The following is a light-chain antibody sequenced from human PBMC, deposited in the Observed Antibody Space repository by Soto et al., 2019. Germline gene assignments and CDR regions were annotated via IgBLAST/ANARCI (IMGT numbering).Light chain of an antibody. J-gene: IGKJ5*01. CDR1: QTVGSN. Sequence: EIVMTQSPATLSVSPGERVTLSCRASQTVGSNLAWYQQKRGEAPRLLIYGASTRATGIPARFSGSGSGTQFILTISSLQSEDFAVDYCQQYNLWPPITFGQGPRLDIK. CDR2: GAS. V-gene: IGKV3-15*01. CDR3: QQYNLWPPIT.